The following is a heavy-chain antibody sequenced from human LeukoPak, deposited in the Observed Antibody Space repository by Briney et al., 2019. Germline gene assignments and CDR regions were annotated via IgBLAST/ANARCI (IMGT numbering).Heavy chain of an antibody. D-gene: IGHD3-10*01. Sequence: GRSLRLSCAASGFNFDDYAMHWVRQAPGKGLEWVSGINWNSGSTGYADSVKGRFTISRDNAKNSLYLQMNSLRAEDTAVYYCARDKSKSMGRGVIIKDHSYYYMDVWGKGTTVTISS. CDR3: ARDKSKSMGRGVIIKDHSYYYMDV. CDR2: INWNSGST. V-gene: IGHV3-9*01. CDR1: GFNFDDYA. J-gene: IGHJ6*03.